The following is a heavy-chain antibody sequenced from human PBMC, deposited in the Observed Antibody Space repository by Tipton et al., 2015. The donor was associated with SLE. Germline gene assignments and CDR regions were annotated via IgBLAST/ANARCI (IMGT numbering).Heavy chain of an antibody. CDR2: INHSGST. D-gene: IGHD6-13*01. CDR3: ASDDLYSSRGAY. CDR1: GGSFSGYY. J-gene: IGHJ4*02. V-gene: IGHV4-34*01. Sequence: TLSLTCAVYGGSFSGYYWSWIRQPPGKGLEWIGEINHSGSTNYNPSLKSRVTISVDTSKNQFSLKLSSVTAADTAVYYCASDDLYSSRGAYWGQGTLVTVSS.